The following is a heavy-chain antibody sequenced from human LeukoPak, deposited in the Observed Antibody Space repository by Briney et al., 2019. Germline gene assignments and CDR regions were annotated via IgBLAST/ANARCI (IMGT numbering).Heavy chain of an antibody. CDR2: LSGGGDSR. Sequence: GGSLRLSCAPSGFAFSNYAMSWVRQAPGKGLEWVSSLSGGGDSRYYADSVMGRFTISRDNSKNTLYLQMNSLRAGDTAVYYCAKAVRSMVTGGGYFDSWGQGTLVTVSS. CDR3: AKAVRSMVTGGGYFDS. D-gene: IGHD3-10*01. CDR1: GFAFSNYA. J-gene: IGHJ4*02. V-gene: IGHV3-23*01.